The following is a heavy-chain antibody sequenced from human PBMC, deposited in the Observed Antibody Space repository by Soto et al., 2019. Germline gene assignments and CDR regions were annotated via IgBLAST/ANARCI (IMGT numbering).Heavy chain of an antibody. J-gene: IGHJ4*02. D-gene: IGHD4-4*01. V-gene: IGHV3-23*01. CDR2: ISGSGGST. CDR3: AKTRTYSNYYFAY. CDR1: GFTFSSYA. Sequence: GGSLRLSCAASGFTFSSYAMSCVRQAPGKGLEWVSAISGSGGSTYYADSVKGRFTISRDNSKNTLYLQMNSLRAEDTAVYYCAKTRTYSNYYFAYWGQGTLVTVSS.